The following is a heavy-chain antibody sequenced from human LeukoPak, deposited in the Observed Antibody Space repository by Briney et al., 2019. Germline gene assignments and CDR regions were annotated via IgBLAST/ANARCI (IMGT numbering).Heavy chain of an antibody. CDR2: ISGSGGST. V-gene: IGHV3-23*01. D-gene: IGHD3-10*01. CDR1: GLTFSRYA. Sequence: GGSLRLSCAVSGLTFSRYAMSWVRQAPGKGLEWVAAISGSGGSTYYADSVKGRFTISRDNSKNTLYLQMNSLRAEDTAVYYCANGPPVLDYWGQGTLVTVSS. J-gene: IGHJ4*02. CDR3: ANGPPVLDY.